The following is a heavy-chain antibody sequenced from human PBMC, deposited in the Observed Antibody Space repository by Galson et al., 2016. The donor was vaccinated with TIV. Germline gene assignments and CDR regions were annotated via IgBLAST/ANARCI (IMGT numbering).Heavy chain of an antibody. J-gene: IGHJ4*02. V-gene: IGHV3-23*01. D-gene: IGHD6-19*01. CDR3: AKDGGGWYTTGWYYFDY. CDR2: LSGSGSET. Sequence: GLEWVSSLSGSGSETYYTDSVKGRFTISRDNSENTVYLLMNRLRAEDTAVYYCAKDGGGWYTTGWYYFDYWGQGTLVTVSS.